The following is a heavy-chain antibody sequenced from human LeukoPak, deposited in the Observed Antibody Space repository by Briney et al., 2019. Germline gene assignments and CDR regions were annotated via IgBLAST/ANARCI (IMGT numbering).Heavy chain of an antibody. D-gene: IGHD3-22*01. CDR2: IWYDGSNK. CDR3: ARGRGYDSGTYNYAFSDY. V-gene: IGHV3-33*01. Sequence: GGSLRLSCAASRFTFSNYGMHWVRQAPGKGLEWVAVIWYDGSNKYYADSVKGRFTISRDNSKNTLYLQMNSLRAEDTAVYYCARGRGYDSGTYNYAFSDYWGQGTLVTVSS. CDR1: RFTFSNYG. J-gene: IGHJ4*02.